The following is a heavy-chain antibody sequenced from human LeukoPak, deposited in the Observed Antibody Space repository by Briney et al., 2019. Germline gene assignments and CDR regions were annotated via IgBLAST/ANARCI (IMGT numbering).Heavy chain of an antibody. CDR1: GFTFSSYS. D-gene: IGHD5-18*01. CDR2: ISSSSSTI. Sequence: GGSLRLSCAASGFTFSSYSMNWVRQAPGKGLEWVSYISSSSSTIYYADSAKGRFTISRDNAKNSLYLQMNSLGAEDTAVYYCARGNIVDTAMVYYFDYWGQGTLVTVSS. CDR3: ARGNIVDTAMVYYFDY. J-gene: IGHJ4*02. V-gene: IGHV3-48*01.